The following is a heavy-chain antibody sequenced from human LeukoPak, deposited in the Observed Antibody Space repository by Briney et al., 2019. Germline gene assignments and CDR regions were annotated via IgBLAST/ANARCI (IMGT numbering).Heavy chain of an antibody. J-gene: IGHJ5*02. CDR3: ARAPSSIVVVPAAMDNWFDP. CDR1: GYTFTSYG. Sequence: ASVKVSCKASGYTFTSYGISWVRQAPGQGLEWMGWIGAYNGNTNYAQKLQGRVTMTTDTSTSTAYMELRSLRSDDTAVYYCARAPSSIVVVPAAMDNWFDPWGQGTLVTVSS. V-gene: IGHV1-18*01. D-gene: IGHD2-2*01. CDR2: IGAYNGNT.